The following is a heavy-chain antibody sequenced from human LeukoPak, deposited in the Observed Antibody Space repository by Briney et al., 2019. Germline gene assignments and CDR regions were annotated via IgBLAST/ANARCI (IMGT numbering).Heavy chain of an antibody. V-gene: IGHV3-30-3*01. Sequence: PGGSLRLSCAASGFTFDDYAMHWVRQAPGKGLEWVAVISYDGSNKYYADSVKGRFTISRDNSKNTLYLQMNSLRAEDTAVYYCARGARDAFDIWGQGTMVTVSS. CDR3: ARGARDAFDI. J-gene: IGHJ3*02. CDR1: GFTFDDYA. CDR2: ISYDGSNK.